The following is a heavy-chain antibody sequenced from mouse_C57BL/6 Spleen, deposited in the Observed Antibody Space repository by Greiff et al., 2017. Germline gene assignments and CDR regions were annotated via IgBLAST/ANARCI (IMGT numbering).Heavy chain of an antibody. CDR3: ARSKGPSFDY. V-gene: IGHV1-26*01. CDR2: INPNNGGT. CDR1: GYTFTDYY. J-gene: IGHJ2*01. Sequence: VQLQQSGPELVKPGASVKISCKASGYTFTDYYMNWVKQSHGKSLEWIGDINPNNGGTSYNQKFKGKATLTVDKSSSTAYMELRSLTSEDSAVYYCARSKGPSFDYWGQGTTLTVSS.